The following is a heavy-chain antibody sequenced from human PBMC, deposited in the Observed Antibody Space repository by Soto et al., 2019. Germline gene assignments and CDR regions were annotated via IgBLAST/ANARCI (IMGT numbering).Heavy chain of an antibody. D-gene: IGHD2-8*01. CDR2: IYYSGTT. CDR1: GGSISSGGYY. J-gene: IGHJ6*02. V-gene: IGHV4-31*03. Sequence: QVQLQESGPGLVKPSQTLSLTCTVSGGSISSGGYYWYWIRQHPGKGLEWIGYIYYSGTTYYNPSLKSRVTISVGTSKNQFSLKLGSVTAADTAVYYCAASCMACGGFNYYGMDVWGQGTTVTVSS. CDR3: AASCMACGGFNYYGMDV.